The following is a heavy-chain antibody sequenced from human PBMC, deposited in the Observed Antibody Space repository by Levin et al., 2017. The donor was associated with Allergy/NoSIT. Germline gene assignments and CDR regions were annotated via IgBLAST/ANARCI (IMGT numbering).Heavy chain of an antibody. D-gene: IGHD6-6*01. CDR1: GFTFSSYA. J-gene: IGHJ4*02. V-gene: IGHV3-23*01. CDR2: ISASGATT. Sequence: GESLKISCAASGFTFSSYAMSWVRQAPGKGLEWVSSISASGATTYYADSVRGRFTISRDNAKNTLYVQMNRLRGEDTAVYYCAKLGTYTTSSVDYWGQGSLVTVSS. CDR3: AKLGTYTTSSVDY.